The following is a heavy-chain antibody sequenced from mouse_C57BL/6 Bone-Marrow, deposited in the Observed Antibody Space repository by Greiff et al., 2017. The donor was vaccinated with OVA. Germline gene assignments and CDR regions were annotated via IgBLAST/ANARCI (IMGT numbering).Heavy chain of an antibody. CDR3: ARSTSY. CDR2: IYPRSGNT. J-gene: IGHJ2*01. V-gene: IGHV1-55*01. Sequence: VQLQQPGAELVKPGASVKMSCKASGYTFTSYWITWVKQRPGQGLEWIGEIYPRSGNTYYNEKFKGKATLTADKSSSTAYMELRSLTSEDSAVYFCARSTSYWGQGTTLTVSS. CDR1: GYTFTSYW.